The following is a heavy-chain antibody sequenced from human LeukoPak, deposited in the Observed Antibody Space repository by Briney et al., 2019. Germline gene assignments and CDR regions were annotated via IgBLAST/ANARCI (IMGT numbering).Heavy chain of an antibody. J-gene: IGHJ4*02. D-gene: IGHD6-13*01. CDR1: GFTFSSYS. Sequence: GGSLRLSCAASGFTFSSYSMNWVRQAPGKGLEWVSSISSSSSYIYYADSVKGRFTISRDNAKNSLYLQMNSLRAEDTALYYCAKDRGSSWFVFDYWGQGTLVTVSS. CDR3: AKDRGSSWFVFDY. V-gene: IGHV3-21*04. CDR2: ISSSSSYI.